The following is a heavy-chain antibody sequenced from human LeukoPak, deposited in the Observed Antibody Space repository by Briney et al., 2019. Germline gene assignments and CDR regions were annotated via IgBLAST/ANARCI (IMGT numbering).Heavy chain of an antibody. D-gene: IGHD4/OR15-4a*01. V-gene: IGHV3-30*18. Sequence: GRSLRLSCAASGFTFSTFAMHWVRQAPGKGLEWVTVISSDGRDKHYVDSVKGRFTISRDNSKNTLYLQMNSLRAEDTAVYYCAKDLKKIADYYFDCWGQGTLATVSS. J-gene: IGHJ4*02. CDR1: GFTFSTFA. CDR2: ISSDGRDK. CDR3: AKDLKKIADYYFDC.